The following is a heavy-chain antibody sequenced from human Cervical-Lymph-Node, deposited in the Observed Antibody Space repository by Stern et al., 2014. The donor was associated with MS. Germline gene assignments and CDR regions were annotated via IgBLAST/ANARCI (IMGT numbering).Heavy chain of an antibody. CDR2: IHYSGST. CDR1: GGSITSGGNY. CDR3: ARRKASDYQDAFDV. J-gene: IGHJ3*01. V-gene: IGHV4-31*03. Sequence: QVQLQESGPGLIKPSQTLSLTCIVSGGSITSGGNYWTWMRQHPGKGLEWIGYIHYSGSTYSNPSLQRRVTISRDTSKNQFYLQLSSVTAADTAVYYCARRKASDYQDAFDVWGQGTLVTVSS. D-gene: IGHD2-2*01.